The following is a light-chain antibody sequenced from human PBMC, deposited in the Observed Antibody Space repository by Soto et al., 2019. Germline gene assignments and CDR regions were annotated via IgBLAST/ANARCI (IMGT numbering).Light chain of an antibody. Sequence: EIVMTQSPSTLSVSPGERATLSCRASQSVSSNVAWYQQKPGQAPRLLIYGASTRATGIPARFSGSGSATEFTLTISSLQSEDFAVYYCHQYNSWPRTFGQGTKMEIK. CDR1: QSVSSN. J-gene: IGKJ1*01. V-gene: IGKV3-15*01. CDR2: GAS. CDR3: HQYNSWPRT.